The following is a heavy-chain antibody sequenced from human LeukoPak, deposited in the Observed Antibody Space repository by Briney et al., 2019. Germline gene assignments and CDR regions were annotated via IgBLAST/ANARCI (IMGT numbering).Heavy chain of an antibody. CDR2: IQNTGTT. Sequence: ASETLSLTCTVSGGSLISHYRSWIRQSPEKGLEWIGYIQNTGTTNYNPSLKSRVTMSVDTSKKQLSLSLTSVSAADTAVYFCARGLVGGRYNYGPYFDSWGQGTLVTVSS. D-gene: IGHD5-18*01. V-gene: IGHV4-59*11. CDR1: GGSLISHY. CDR3: ARGLVGGRYNYGPYFDS. J-gene: IGHJ4*02.